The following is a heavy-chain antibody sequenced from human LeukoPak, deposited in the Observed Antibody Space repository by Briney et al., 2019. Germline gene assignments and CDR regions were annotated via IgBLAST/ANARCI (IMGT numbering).Heavy chain of an antibody. CDR3: AKEITRPNRAVAGLNY. V-gene: IGHV3-69-1*01. D-gene: IGHD6-19*01. J-gene: IGHJ4*02. CDR2: MTRSSTK. Sequence: PGGSLRLSCAASGFTFSSYSMNWVRQAPGKGLEWVATMTRSSTKYYADSVKGRFTISRDNAKNSVYLQMNRLRDEDTAVYYCAKEITRPNRAVAGLNYWGQGTLVTVSS. CDR1: GFTFSSYS.